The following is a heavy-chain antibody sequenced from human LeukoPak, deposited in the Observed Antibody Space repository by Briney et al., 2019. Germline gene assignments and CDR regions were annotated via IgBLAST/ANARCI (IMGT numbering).Heavy chain of an antibody. Sequence: TPGTLSLTCGVSGGSISNTNWWTWFRQPPGKGLEWIGEVNLQGSTNYNPSLKSRVAISVDKSENHISLKLTSVTAADTAVYYCAREGGPYRPLDYSGQGTLVTVAS. CDR3: AREGGPYRPLDY. CDR1: GGSISNTNW. CDR2: VNLQGST. J-gene: IGHJ4*02. V-gene: IGHV4-4*03.